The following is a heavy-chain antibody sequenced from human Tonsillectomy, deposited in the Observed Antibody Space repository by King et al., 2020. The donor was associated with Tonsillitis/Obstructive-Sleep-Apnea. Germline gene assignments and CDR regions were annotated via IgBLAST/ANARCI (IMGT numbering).Heavy chain of an antibody. V-gene: IGHV3-11*06. CDR3: ARERYGARWSFDH. CDR1: GFTFSDYF. D-gene: IGHD6-13*01. Sequence: VQLVQSVGGLVKPGGSLRLSCAASGFTFSDYFMSWIRQAPGKGLEWVSYISSSSTYTNYADSVKGRFTISRDNAKNSLYLQMNSLRAEDTAVYYCARERYGARWSFDHWGQGTLVTVSS. J-gene: IGHJ4*02. CDR2: ISSSSTYT.